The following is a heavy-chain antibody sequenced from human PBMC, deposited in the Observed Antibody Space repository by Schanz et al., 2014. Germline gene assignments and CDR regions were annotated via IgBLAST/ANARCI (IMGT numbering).Heavy chain of an antibody. CDR2: IGVDGTTT. D-gene: IGHD2-21*02. CDR1: GFTFSIYA. Sequence: EVQLVESGGDLVQPGGSLRLSCSASGFTFSIYAMHWVRQAPGKGLEWVSVIGVDGTTTYYADSVKGRFTVSRDNAKNSVYLQMNGLRVEDTAVYYCVRERTNYGGNSYFFDHWGQGTLVTGSS. J-gene: IGHJ4*02. CDR3: VRERTNYGGNSYFFDH. V-gene: IGHV3-48*03.